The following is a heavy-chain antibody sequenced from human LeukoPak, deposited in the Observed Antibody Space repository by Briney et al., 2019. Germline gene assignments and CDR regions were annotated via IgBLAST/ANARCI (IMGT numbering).Heavy chain of an antibody. J-gene: IGHJ4*02. Sequence: PGGSLRLSCATSGLTFSSFAMSWVRQAPGKGLEWVANIKQDGSEKYYVDSVKGRFTISRDNAKNSLYLQMNSLRAEDTAVYYCARGTIAAAGYYYFDYWGQGTQVTVSS. CDR2: IKQDGSEK. V-gene: IGHV3-7*04. CDR3: ARGTIAAAGYYYFDY. CDR1: GLTFSSFA. D-gene: IGHD6-13*01.